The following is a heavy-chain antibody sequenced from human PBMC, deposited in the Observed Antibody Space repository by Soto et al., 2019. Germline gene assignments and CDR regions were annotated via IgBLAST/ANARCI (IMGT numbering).Heavy chain of an antibody. D-gene: IGHD2-15*01. V-gene: IGHV4-39*01. J-gene: IGHJ4*02. CDR1: GGSISSSSYY. Sequence: SETLSLTCTVSGGSISSSSYYWGWIRQPPGKGLEWIGSIYYSGSTYYNPSLKSRVTISVDTSKNQFSLKLSSVTAADTAVYYCARLLVGVAVTTPPGFDYWGQGTLVTVSS. CDR2: IYYSGST. CDR3: ARLLVGVAVTTPPGFDY.